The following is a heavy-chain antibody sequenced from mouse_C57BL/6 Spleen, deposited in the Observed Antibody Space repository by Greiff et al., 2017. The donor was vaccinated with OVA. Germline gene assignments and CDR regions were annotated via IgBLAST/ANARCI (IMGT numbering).Heavy chain of an antibody. CDR1: GFTFSSYA. CDR2: ISDGGSYT. Sequence: VQRVESGGGLVKPGGSLKLSCAASGFTFSSYAMSWVRQTPEKRLEWVATISDGGSYTYYPDNVKGRFTISRDNAKNNLYLQMSHLKSEDTAMYYCARAGYYGSSYVDYWGQGTTLTVSS. J-gene: IGHJ2*01. CDR3: ARAGYYGSSYVDY. V-gene: IGHV5-4*01. D-gene: IGHD1-1*01.